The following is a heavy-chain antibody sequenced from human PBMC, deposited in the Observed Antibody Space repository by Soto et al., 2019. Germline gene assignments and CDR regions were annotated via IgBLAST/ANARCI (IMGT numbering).Heavy chain of an antibody. CDR2: INHSGGI. V-gene: IGHV4-34*01. CDR1: GGSFSGHF. J-gene: IGHJ6*02. Sequence: PSETLSLTCAVYGGSFSGHFGSWIRQAPGKGLEWIGEINHSGGINYNPSLKSRVTIAVDTSKNQFSLKLNSVTAADTAVYYCARGSAGRGSYYSGMDVWGQGTTVTAP. CDR3: ARGSAGRGSYYSGMDV. D-gene: IGHD2-15*01.